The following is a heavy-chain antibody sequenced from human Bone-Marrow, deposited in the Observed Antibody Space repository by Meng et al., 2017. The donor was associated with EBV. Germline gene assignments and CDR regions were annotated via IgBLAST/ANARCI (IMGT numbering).Heavy chain of an antibody. V-gene: IGHV4-39*07. CDR2: IYYSGST. Sequence: QRQRQESGPGLVKPSETLSLTCTVSGGSISSSSYYWGWIRQPPGKGLEWIGSIYYSGSTYYNPSLKSRVTISVDTSKNQFSLKLSSVTAADTAVYYCAREYDSSGYSDYWGQGTLVTVSS. CDR3: AREYDSSGYSDY. CDR1: GGSISSSSYY. J-gene: IGHJ4*02. D-gene: IGHD3-22*01.